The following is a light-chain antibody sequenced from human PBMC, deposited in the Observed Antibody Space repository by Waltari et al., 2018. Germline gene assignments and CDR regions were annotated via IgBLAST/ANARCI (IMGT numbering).Light chain of an antibody. Sequence: QSALTQPRSVSGSPGQSVTISCTGTSSDVGGYSYVSWYQQHPGKAPNLLIYGVTERPSGVPHRFSGSKSVNTASLTISGLQAEDEADYSCCSYAGSYTWVFGGGTKLTVL. V-gene: IGLV2-11*01. CDR3: CSYAGSYTWV. CDR1: SSDVGGYSY. J-gene: IGLJ2*01. CDR2: GVT.